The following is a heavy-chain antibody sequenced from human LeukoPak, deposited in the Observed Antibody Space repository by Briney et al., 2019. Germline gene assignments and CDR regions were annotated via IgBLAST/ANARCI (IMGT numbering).Heavy chain of an antibody. D-gene: IGHD5-18*01. V-gene: IGHV4-34*01. CDR1: GGSFSGYY. CDR3: ARAPLRQLWLRGLGY. CDR2: INHSGST. J-gene: IGHJ4*02. Sequence: PSETLSLTCAVYGGSFSGYYWSWIRQPPGKGLEWIGEINHSGSTNYNPSLKSRVTISVDTSKNQFSLKLSSVTAADTAVYYCARAPLRQLWLRGLGYWGQGTLVTVSS.